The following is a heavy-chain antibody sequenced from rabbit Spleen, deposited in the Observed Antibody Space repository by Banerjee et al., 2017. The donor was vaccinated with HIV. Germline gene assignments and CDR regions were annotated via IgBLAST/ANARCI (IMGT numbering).Heavy chain of an antibody. J-gene: IGHJ4*01. CDR3: ARETSSGWGVVSYYFNL. CDR2: IYAGGGGDT. D-gene: IGHD4-1*01. Sequence: QSLEESGGDLVKPGASLTLTCTASGFSFSSKYYMCWVRQAPGKGLEWIACIYAGGGGDTYYATWAKGRFTISKTSSTTVTLQMTSLTAADTATYFCARETSSGWGVVSYYFNLWGQGTLVTVS. V-gene: IGHV1S40*01. CDR1: GFSFSSKYY.